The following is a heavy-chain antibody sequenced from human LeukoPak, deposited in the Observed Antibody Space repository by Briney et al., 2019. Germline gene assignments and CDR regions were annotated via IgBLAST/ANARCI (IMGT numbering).Heavy chain of an antibody. D-gene: IGHD1-1*01. V-gene: IGHV3-48*01. CDR2: ISSGSSTI. CDR1: GFTFSSYS. J-gene: IGHJ4*02. CDR3: AREIWKDPYY. Sequence: GGSLRLSCAASGFTFSSYSMNWVRQAPGKGLEWVSYISSGSSTIYYADSVKGRFTISRDNAKNSLYLQMNSLRAEDTAVYYCAREIWKDPYYWGQGTLVTVSS.